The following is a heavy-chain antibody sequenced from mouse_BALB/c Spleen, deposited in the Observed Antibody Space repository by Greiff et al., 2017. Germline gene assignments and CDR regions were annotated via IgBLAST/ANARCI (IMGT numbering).Heavy chain of an antibody. J-gene: IGHJ4*01. D-gene: IGHD2-14*01. CDR3: ARAYRHAGYAMDY. CDR2: ISDGGSYT. CDR1: GFTFSDYY. Sequence: EVKLMESGGGLVKPGGSLKLSCAASGFTFSDYYMYWVRQTPEKRLEWVATISDGGSYTYYPDSVKGRFTISRDNAKNNLYLQMSSLKSEDTAMYYCARAYRHAGYAMDYWGQGTSVTVSS. V-gene: IGHV5-4*02.